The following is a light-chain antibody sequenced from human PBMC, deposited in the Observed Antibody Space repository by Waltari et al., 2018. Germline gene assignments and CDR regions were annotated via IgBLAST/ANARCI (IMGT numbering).Light chain of an antibody. Sequence: DIQMTQSPSSLSASVGDRVTMTCRASESISNFLNWYQQKQGKAPKLLIYGASTLQTGVPSRFSGSGSGTFFTLTINSLQPEDFATYYCQQSFSTLFTFGQGTKLEIK. CDR1: ESISNF. J-gene: IGKJ2*01. V-gene: IGKV1-39*01. CDR3: QQSFSTLFT. CDR2: GAS.